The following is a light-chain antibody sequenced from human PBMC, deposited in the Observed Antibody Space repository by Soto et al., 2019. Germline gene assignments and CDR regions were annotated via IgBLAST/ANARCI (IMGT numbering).Light chain of an antibody. J-gene: IGLJ1*01. CDR3: QSYDSSLSGRGV. CDR2: GNS. Sequence: QAVVTQPHSVSGAPGQRVTISCTGSSSNIGTGYDVHWYQQLPATAPKLLIYGNSNRPSGVPDRFSGSKSGTSASLAITGLQAEDEADYYCQSYDSSLSGRGVFGTGTTLTVL. CDR1: SSNIGTGYD. V-gene: IGLV1-40*01.